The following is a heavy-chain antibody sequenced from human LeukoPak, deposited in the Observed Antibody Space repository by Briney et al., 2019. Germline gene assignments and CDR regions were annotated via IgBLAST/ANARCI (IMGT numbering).Heavy chain of an antibody. CDR1: A. J-gene: IGHJ4*02. Sequence: AXSWVRQAPGKGLEWVSAISGSGGSTYYADSVKGGFTISRENEKNTLYLQRNSLRAEATAVYYCAKVFGYSGSPNTYYFDYWGQGTLVTVSS. D-gene: IGHD1-26*01. CDR2: ISGSGGST. CDR3: AKVFGYSGSPNTYYFDY. V-gene: IGHV3-23*01.